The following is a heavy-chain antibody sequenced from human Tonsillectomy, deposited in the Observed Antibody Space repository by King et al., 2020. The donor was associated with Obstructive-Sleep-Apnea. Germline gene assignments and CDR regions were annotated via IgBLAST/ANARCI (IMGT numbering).Heavy chain of an antibody. CDR3: ARDSVVAGTGDWYFDL. J-gene: IGHJ2*01. CDR2: IYYSGST. D-gene: IGHD6-19*01. Sequence: QLQESGPGLVKPSETLSLTCTVSGGSISSYYWSWIRQPPGKGLEWIGYIYYSGSTNYNPSLKSRVTISVDTSKNQFSLKLSSVTAADTAVYYCARDSVVAGTGDWYFDLWGRGTLVTVSS. CDR1: GGSISSYY. V-gene: IGHV4-59*01.